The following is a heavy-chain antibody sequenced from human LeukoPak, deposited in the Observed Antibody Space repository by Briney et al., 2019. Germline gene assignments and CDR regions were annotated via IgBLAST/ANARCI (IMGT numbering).Heavy chain of an antibody. CDR3: ARTSGSTNYYYYYMDV. CDR2: INPNSGGT. V-gene: IGHV1-2*02. D-gene: IGHD3-22*01. Sequence: ASVKVSCKASGYTFTGYYMHWVRQAPGQGLEWMGWINPNSGGTNYAQKFQGRVTMTRDTSISTAYMELSRLRSDDTAVYYCARTSGSTNYYYYYMDVWGKGTTVTVSS. J-gene: IGHJ6*03. CDR1: GYTFTGYY.